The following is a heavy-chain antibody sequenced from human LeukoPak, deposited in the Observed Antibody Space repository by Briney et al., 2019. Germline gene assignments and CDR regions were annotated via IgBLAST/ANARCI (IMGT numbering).Heavy chain of an antibody. CDR1: GYSISSRGYY. Sequence: SETLSLTCAVTGYSISSRGYYWGWIRQPPGEGLEWIGSIYYSGSTNYNPSLKSRVTMSVDTSKNQFSLKLSSVTAADTAVYYCARDVVAAPGTWDYWGQGTLVTVSS. V-gene: IGHV4-39*07. CDR2: IYYSGST. D-gene: IGHD6-13*01. J-gene: IGHJ4*02. CDR3: ARDVVAAPGTWDY.